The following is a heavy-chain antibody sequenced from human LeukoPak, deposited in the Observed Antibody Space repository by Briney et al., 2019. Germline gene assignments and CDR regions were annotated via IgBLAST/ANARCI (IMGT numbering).Heavy chain of an antibody. D-gene: IGHD2-21*02. CDR1: GFKFDDYA. V-gene: IGHV3-9*01. CDR2: ISWNSGII. J-gene: IGHJ3*02. CDR3: AREGLTVDAFDI. Sequence: GGSLRLSCAASGFKFDDYAVHWVRQGPGKGLEWVSGISWNSGIIDYADSVKGRFTISRDNAKSSLFLQMNSLRVVDTALYYCAREGLTVDAFDIWGPGTVVTVSS.